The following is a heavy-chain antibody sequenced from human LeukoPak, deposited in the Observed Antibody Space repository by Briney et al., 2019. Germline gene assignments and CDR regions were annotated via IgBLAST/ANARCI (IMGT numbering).Heavy chain of an antibody. CDR3: ARGRANRGVILWFGELPGKFDP. J-gene: IGHJ5*02. Sequence: PSETLSLTCAVYGGSFSGYYWSWIRQPPGKGLEWIGEINHSGSTNYNPSLKSRVTISVDTSKNQFSLKLSSVTAADTAVYYCARGRANRGVILWFGELPGKFDPWGQGTLVTVSS. CDR2: INHSGST. D-gene: IGHD3-10*01. V-gene: IGHV4-34*01. CDR1: GGSFSGYY.